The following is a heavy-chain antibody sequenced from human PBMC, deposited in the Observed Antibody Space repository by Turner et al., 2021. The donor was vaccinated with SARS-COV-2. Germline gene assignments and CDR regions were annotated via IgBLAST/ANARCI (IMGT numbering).Heavy chain of an antibody. D-gene: IGHD3-22*01. CDR3: ARDSDGSGCLSSLDV. J-gene: IGHJ4*01. V-gene: IGHV3-33*02. CDR1: GFAFNHYG. CDR2: RSPGGGGR. Sequence: VQLVESGGGVVQPGPSLSLSCAASGFAFNHYGINWVRQAQGKGLKWVAQRSPGGGGRYYPDSVKGRFTIARDDSRNTVFLQMNTLTAGDTAVYYCARDSDGSGCLSSLDVWGHGTLVTVSS.